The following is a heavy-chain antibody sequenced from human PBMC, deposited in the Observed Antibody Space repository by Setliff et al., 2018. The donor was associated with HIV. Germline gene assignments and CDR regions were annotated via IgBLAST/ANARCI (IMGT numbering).Heavy chain of an antibody. Sequence: PSETLSLTCTVSGGSINSGEYYWSWSRQHPGKGLEWIGYIYYTGDTYYNPPLKSRVTMSIDTSKNQFSLRLSSVTAADTAVYYCARWYTTGRGWFDPWGQGTLVTVS. D-gene: IGHD6-25*01. V-gene: IGHV4-31*03. J-gene: IGHJ5*02. CDR1: GGSINSGEYY. CDR2: IYYTGDT. CDR3: ARWYTTGRGWFDP.